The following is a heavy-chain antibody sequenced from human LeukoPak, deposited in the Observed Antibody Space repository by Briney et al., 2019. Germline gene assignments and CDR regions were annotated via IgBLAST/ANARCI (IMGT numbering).Heavy chain of an antibody. J-gene: IGHJ6*02. CDR3: AKDHVYSSGWYGFGVFSSDYYYGMDV. V-gene: IGHV3-23*01. CDR2: ISGSGGST. Sequence: GGSLRLSCAASGFTFSSYAMSWVRQAPGKGLEWVSAISGSGGSTYYADSVKGRFTISRDNSKNTLYLQMNSLRAEDTAVYYCAKDHVYSSGWYGFGVFSSDYYYGMDVGAQGPTVTVS. D-gene: IGHD6-13*01. CDR1: GFTFSSYA.